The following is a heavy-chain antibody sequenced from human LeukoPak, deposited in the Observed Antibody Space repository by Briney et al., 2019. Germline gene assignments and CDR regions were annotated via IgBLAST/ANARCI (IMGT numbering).Heavy chain of an antibody. CDR3: ARVVDTAMAFDY. CDR1: GGSISSYY. J-gene: IGHJ4*02. CDR2: IYYSGST. V-gene: IGHV4-59*01. Sequence: SETLSLTCTVSGGSISSYYWSWIRRPPGRGLEWIGYIYYSGSTNYNPSLKSRVTISVDTSKNQFSLKLSSVTAADTAVYYCARVVDTAMAFDYWGQGTLVTVSS. D-gene: IGHD5-18*01.